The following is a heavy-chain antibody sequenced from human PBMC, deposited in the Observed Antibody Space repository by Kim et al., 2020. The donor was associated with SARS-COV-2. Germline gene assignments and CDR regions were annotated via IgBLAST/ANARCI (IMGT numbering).Heavy chain of an antibody. CDR2: IWYDGSNK. V-gene: IGHV3-33*01. J-gene: IGHJ4*02. CDR1: GFTFSTYG. CDR3: ARDQVSGYDSSGYYFY. Sequence: GGSLRLSCAASGFTFSTYGMHWVRQAPGKGLEWVALIWYDGSNKYYADSAKGRFTISRDNSKNTLYLQMNSLRAEDTAVYYCARDQVSGYDSSGYYFYWGQGTLVTVSS. D-gene: IGHD3-22*01.